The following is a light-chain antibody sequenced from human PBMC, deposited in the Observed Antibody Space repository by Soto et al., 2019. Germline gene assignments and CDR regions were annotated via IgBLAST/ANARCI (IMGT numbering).Light chain of an antibody. CDR2: GAS. V-gene: IGKV3D-15*01. J-gene: IGKJ4*01. CDR3: QQYKDWPPLT. CDR1: QNININ. Sequence: EIVMTQSPLTLSVSPGERATLSCRASQNININLAWYQQRPVQAPRVLIYGASSRASGIPDRFSGSGSGTDCTLTINRLEPDDFAFYYCQQYKDWPPLTFGGGTRVEIK.